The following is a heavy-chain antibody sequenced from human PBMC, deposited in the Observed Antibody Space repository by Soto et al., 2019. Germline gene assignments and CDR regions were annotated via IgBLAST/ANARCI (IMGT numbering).Heavy chain of an antibody. J-gene: IGHJ4*02. D-gene: IGHD7-27*01. Sequence: ASVKVSCKASGYTFTSYGISWVRQAPGQGLEWMGWISADNGNTKYVQKFQGRVTMTTDTSTSTAYMELRSLTSDDTAVYYCARDLNGDFYYWGQGTVVTVSS. CDR1: GYTFTSYG. CDR2: ISADNGNT. CDR3: ARDLNGDFYY. V-gene: IGHV1-18*01.